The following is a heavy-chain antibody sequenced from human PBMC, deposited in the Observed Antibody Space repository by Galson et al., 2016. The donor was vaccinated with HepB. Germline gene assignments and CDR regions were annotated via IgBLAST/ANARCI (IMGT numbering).Heavy chain of an antibody. CDR3: ARGGWYLDL. CDR2: ISSSGCST. CDR1: GYTFSGYA. V-gene: IGHV3-23*01. Sequence: SLRLSCAASGYTFSGYAISWVRQAPGKGLEWVSAISSSGCSTSSPDSVEGRCILSRDNSNNTLHLQMNSLSAGDTAMYYCARGGWYLDLWGHGTLVTVSS. J-gene: IGHJ2*01.